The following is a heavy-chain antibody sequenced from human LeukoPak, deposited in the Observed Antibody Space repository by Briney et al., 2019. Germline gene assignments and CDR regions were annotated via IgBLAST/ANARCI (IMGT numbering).Heavy chain of an antibody. D-gene: IGHD3-22*01. Sequence: ASVKVSCKASGYTFTSYDINWVRQATGQGLEWMGWMNPNSGNTGYAQKFQGRVTITRNTSISTAYMELSSLRSGDTAVYYCARGDYYDSSGYYSRTWFDPWGQGTLVTVSS. CDR3: ARGDYYDSSGYYSRTWFDP. CDR1: GYTFTSYD. CDR2: MNPNSGNT. J-gene: IGHJ5*02. V-gene: IGHV1-8*03.